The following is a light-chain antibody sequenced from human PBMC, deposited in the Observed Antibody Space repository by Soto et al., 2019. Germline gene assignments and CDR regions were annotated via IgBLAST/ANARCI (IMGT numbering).Light chain of an antibody. Sequence: QSALTQPASVSGSPGQSITISCSGASSVIGPYDYVSWYQHHPGRAPKLLIYEVSNRPSGVSYRFSGSKSGNTASLTISGLQAEDEGDYYCTTFAPGRIYVFGSGTKLTVL. J-gene: IGLJ1*01. V-gene: IGLV2-14*01. CDR1: SSVIGPYDY. CDR3: TTFAPGRIYV. CDR2: EVS.